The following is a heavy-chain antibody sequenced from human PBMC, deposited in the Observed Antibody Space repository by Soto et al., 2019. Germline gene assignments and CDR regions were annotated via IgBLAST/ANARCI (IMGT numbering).Heavy chain of an antibody. CDR3: ARAGFSYGHLLF. D-gene: IGHD3-10*01. CDR1: GGPIKTVDYY. V-gene: IGHV4-30-4*01. CDR2: VFYSGAT. J-gene: IGHJ4*02. Sequence: LSLTCNVCGGPIKTVDYYWNWIRQPPWKGLEWIGYVFYSGATNYSPSLKSRAAISMDTSKNQFSLSLTSVTAADTAVYYCARAGFSYGHLLFWGQGIRVTVSS.